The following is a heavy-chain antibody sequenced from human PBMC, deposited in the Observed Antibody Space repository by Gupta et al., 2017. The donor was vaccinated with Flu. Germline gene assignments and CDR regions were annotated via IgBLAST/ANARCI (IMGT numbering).Heavy chain of an antibody. D-gene: IGHD6-13*01. CDR3: ARVNVRIAPSATGAFDI. Sequence: DVQLVESGGGLIQPGGSLRLSCAASGFSAGSNYLTWVRQAPGKGLEGVSVIYSSGRTFYADSVKGRFTSSRDNSKNTLYLQMNSLRDEDTAVYYCARVNVRIAPSATGAFDIWGQGTVVTVSS. CDR2: IYSSGRT. J-gene: IGHJ3*02. CDR1: GFSAGSNY. V-gene: IGHV3-53*01.